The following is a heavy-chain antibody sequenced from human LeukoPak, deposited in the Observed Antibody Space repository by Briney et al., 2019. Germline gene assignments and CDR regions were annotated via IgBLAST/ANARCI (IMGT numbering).Heavy chain of an antibody. J-gene: IGHJ4*02. CDR2: ISGSGGST. CDR3: AKCPTDYDSLTGYYPFDY. Sequence: GGSLRLYCAASGFTFDTYAMNWLRQAPGKGLEWVSTISGSGGSTYYADSTKGRFTISRDNSKNTLYLQMKSLRAEDTAVYYCAKCPTDYDSLTGYYPFDYWGQGTLVTASS. CDR1: GFTFDTYA. V-gene: IGHV3-23*01. D-gene: IGHD3-9*01.